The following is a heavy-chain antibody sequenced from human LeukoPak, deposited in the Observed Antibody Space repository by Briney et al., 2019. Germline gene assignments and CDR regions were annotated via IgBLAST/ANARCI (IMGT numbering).Heavy chain of an antibody. CDR1: GFTFSNYA. CDR3: ARQNTPHGNFDY. V-gene: IGHV3-13*01. D-gene: IGHD1-26*01. J-gene: IGHJ4*02. Sequence: PGGSLRLSCAASGFTFSNYAMHWVRQATGKGLEWVSAIGVAANTFYSGSVKGRFTISRENAKNSLYLLMSSLRAEDTAMYYCARQNTPHGNFDYWGQGTLVTVSS. CDR2: IGVAANT.